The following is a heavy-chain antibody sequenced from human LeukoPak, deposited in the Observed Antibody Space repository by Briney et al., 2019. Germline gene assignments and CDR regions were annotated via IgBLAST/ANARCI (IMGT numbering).Heavy chain of an antibody. CDR2: ISSSSSTI. CDR3: AGSILTGYPNFDY. V-gene: IGHV3-48*04. D-gene: IGHD3-9*01. Sequence: GGSLRLSCAASGFTFSSYSMNWVRQAPGKGLEWVSYISSSSSTIYYADSVKGRFTISRDNAKNSLYLQMISLRAEDTAVYYCAGSILTGYPNFDYWGQGTLVTVSS. J-gene: IGHJ4*02. CDR1: GFTFSSYS.